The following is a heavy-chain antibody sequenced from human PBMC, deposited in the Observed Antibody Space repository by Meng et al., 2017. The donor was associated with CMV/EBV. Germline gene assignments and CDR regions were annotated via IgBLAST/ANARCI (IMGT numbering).Heavy chain of an antibody. D-gene: IGHD1-1*01. CDR2: IIPIFGTA. J-gene: IGHJ5*02. CDR3: ARSGVANFWFDP. Sequence: SVKVSFKASGGTFSSYAISWVRQAPGQGLEWMGGIIPIFGTANYAQKFQGRVTITTDESTSTAYMELSSLRSEDTAVYYCARSGVANFWFDPWGQGTLVTVSS. V-gene: IGHV1-69*05. CDR1: GGTFSSYA.